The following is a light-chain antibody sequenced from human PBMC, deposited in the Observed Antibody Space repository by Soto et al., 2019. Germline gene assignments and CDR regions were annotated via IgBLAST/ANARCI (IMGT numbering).Light chain of an antibody. CDR2: DVS. CDR1: QSVSSY. Sequence: EVVLTQSTFTLSFSPWERSTLSCRASQSVSSYLAWYQQKPGQAPRLLIYDVSNRATGIPARFSGSGSGTDFTLTISSLESEDFAVYYCQQRGTFGQGTRLEIK. J-gene: IGKJ5*01. CDR3: QQRGT. V-gene: IGKV3-11*01.